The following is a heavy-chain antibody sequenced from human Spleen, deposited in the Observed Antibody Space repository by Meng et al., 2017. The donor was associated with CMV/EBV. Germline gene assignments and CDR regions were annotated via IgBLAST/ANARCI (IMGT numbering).Heavy chain of an antibody. J-gene: IGHJ6*02. CDR1: GYTFTGYY. V-gene: IGHV1-2*02. CDR2: INPNSGGT. Sequence: GESLKISCAASGYTFTGYYMHWVRQAPGQGLEWMGWINPNSGGTNYAQKFQGRVTMTRDTSISTAYMELSRLRSDDTAVYYCARDDLSYGMDVWGQGTTVTVSS. CDR3: ARDDLSYGMDV.